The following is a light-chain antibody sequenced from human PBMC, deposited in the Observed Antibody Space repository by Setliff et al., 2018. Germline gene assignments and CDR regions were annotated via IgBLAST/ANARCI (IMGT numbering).Light chain of an antibody. CDR2: DNN. CDR1: SSNIGSSY. CDR3: ATWDFSLRGVV. J-gene: IGLJ2*01. V-gene: IGLV1-51*01. Sequence: QSVLAQPPSVSAAPRQKVTISCSGSSSNIGSSYVSWYQQVPGTAPKLLIYDNNKRPSGIPDRFSGSKSGASGTLAITGLQTGDEAEYYCATWDFSLRGVVFGGGTKVTV.